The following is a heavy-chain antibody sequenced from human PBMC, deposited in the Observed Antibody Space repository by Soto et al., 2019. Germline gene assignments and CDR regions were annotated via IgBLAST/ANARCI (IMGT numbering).Heavy chain of an antibody. CDR3: ARTYSSGWSDWFDP. Sequence: SETLSLTCTVSGGSVSSGSYYWSWIRQPPGKGLEWIGYIYYSGGTNYNPSLKSRVTISVDTSKNQFSLKLSSVTAADTAVYYCARTYSSGWSDWFDPWGQGTLVTVSS. J-gene: IGHJ5*02. CDR2: IYYSGGT. V-gene: IGHV4-61*01. CDR1: GGSVSSGSYY. D-gene: IGHD6-19*01.